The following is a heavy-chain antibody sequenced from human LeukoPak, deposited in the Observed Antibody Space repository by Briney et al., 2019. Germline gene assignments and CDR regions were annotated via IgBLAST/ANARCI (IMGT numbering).Heavy chain of an antibody. D-gene: IGHD6-19*01. V-gene: IGHV3-43*01. CDR2: ISWDGGST. J-gene: IGHJ6*03. Sequence: GGSLRLSCAASGFTFDDYTMHWVRQAPGKGLEWVSLISWDGGSTYYADSVKGRFTISRDNSKNSLYLQMNSLRTEDTALYYCATSPGIAVAGGYYYMDVWGKGTTVTVSS. CDR3: ATSPGIAVAGGYYYMDV. CDR1: GFTFDDYT.